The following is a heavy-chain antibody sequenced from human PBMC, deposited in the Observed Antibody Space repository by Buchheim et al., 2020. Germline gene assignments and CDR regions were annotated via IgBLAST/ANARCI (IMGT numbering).Heavy chain of an antibody. D-gene: IGHD4-17*01. J-gene: IGHJ4*02. V-gene: IGHV3-48*01. CDR2: YRISEGTI. CDR3: AAYGDSSY. Sequence: EVQLVESGGGMVQRGGSLRLSCTGSGFSFRAYDMHWVRQAPGKGLEWVAYYRISEGTIYYADSVKGRFTISKDNAKNSLYLQMSNLRGEDTALYYCAAYGDSSYWGQGAL. CDR1: GFSFRAYD.